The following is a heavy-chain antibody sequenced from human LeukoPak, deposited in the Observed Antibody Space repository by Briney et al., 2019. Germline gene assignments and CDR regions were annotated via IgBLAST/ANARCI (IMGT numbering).Heavy chain of an antibody. CDR3: ARDCGGDCYQNAFDI. CDR2: IYYSGST. V-gene: IGHV4-59*01. Sequence: SETLSLTCTVSGGSISSYYWSWIRQPPGKGLEWIGYIYYSGSTNYNPSLKSRVTILVDTSKNQFSLKLSSVTAADTAVYYCARDCGGDCYQNAFDIWGQGTMVTVSS. D-gene: IGHD2-21*02. J-gene: IGHJ3*02. CDR1: GGSISSYY.